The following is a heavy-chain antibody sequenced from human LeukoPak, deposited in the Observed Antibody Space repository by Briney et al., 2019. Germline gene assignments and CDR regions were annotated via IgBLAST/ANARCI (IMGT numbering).Heavy chain of an antibody. CDR3: ARTTVTTYFDN. Sequence: SETLSLTCTVSGGSISSYYWSWIRQPPGKGLEWIAYISDSGSTNYNPSLKSRFTISVDTSKNQFSLKLSSVTAADTAVYYCARTTVTTYFDNWGQGTLVTVSS. CDR1: GGSISSYY. D-gene: IGHD4-17*01. CDR2: ISDSGST. V-gene: IGHV4-59*01. J-gene: IGHJ4*02.